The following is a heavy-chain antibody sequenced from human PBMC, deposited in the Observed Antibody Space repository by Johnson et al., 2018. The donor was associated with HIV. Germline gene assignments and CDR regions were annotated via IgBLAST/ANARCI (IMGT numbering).Heavy chain of an antibody. CDR2: ISNTGDSQ. V-gene: IGHV3-64*01. Sequence: VRLVESGGGLVQPGGSLRLSSSASRFTFSSYAMHWVRQAPGKGLDYVSSISNTGDSQYYANSVKGRFTISRDNSKNTLYLQMNSLRAEDTAVYYCASRQYFSSFDIWGPGTMVTVSS. D-gene: IGHD3-3*01. CDR3: ASRQYFSSFDI. J-gene: IGHJ3*02. CDR1: RFTFSSYA.